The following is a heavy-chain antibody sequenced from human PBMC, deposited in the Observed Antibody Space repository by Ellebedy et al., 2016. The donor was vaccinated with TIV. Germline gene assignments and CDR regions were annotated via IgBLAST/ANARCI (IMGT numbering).Heavy chain of an antibody. V-gene: IGHV4-39*01. CDR3: ARHGVAIWSGNRLDAFDI. D-gene: IGHD3-3*01. J-gene: IGHJ3*02. Sequence: MPSETLSLTCTVSGVSTSSRYYYRDWIRQPPGKGLEWIGSIYSSGSAYYNPSLKSRVTISVDTSKNHFSLKLSSLTAADTAVYYCARHGVAIWSGNRLDAFDIWGQGTEVTVSS. CDR1: GVSTSSRYYY. CDR2: IYSSGSA.